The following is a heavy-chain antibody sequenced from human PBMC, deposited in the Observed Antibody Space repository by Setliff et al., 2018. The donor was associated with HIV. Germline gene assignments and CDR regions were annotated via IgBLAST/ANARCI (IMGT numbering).Heavy chain of an antibody. CDR1: GGSFGVYR. J-gene: IGHJ5*02. CDR3: ARDRHSSGLGSYGP. V-gene: IGHV4-4*07. Sequence: PSETLSLTCTLSGGSFGVYRWSWIRQSAGRGLEWIGRIDSSGTTDYNPSLKGRDAISVDTSRKQFSLRVTSVTAADTAVYFCARDRHSSGLGSYGPWGPGILVTVSS. D-gene: IGHD3-10*01. CDR2: IDSSGTT.